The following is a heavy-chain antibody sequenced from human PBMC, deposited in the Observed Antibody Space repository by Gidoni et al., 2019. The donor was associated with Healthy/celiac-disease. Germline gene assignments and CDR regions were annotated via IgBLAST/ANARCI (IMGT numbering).Heavy chain of an antibody. J-gene: IGHJ5*02. V-gene: IGHV1-46*01. CDR1: GYTFTRYY. CDR3: ARDVIAGTPPEGWFDP. D-gene: IGHD1-1*01. CDR2: INPSGGST. Sequence: QVQLVQSGAEVTKPGASVKVSCQASGYTFTRYYMHWVRQAPGQGLEWMGIINPSGGSTSYAQKFQGRVTMTRDTSTSTVYMELSSLRSEDTAVYYCARDVIAGTPPEGWFDPWGQGTLVTVSS.